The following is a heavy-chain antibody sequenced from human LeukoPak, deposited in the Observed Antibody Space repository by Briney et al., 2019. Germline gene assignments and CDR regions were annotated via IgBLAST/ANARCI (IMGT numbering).Heavy chain of an antibody. Sequence: ASVKVSCKASGYTFTSYGISWVRQAPGQGLVWMGWISAYNGNTNYAQKLQGRVTMTTDTSTSTAYMELRSLRSDDTAVYYCARDSPYYDFWSGYQIYFDYWGQGTLVTVSS. CDR1: GYTFTSYG. CDR3: ARDSPYYDFWSGYQIYFDY. D-gene: IGHD3-3*01. J-gene: IGHJ4*02. CDR2: ISAYNGNT. V-gene: IGHV1-18*01.